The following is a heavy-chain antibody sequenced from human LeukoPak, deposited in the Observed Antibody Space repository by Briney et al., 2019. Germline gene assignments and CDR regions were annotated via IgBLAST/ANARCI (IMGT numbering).Heavy chain of an antibody. J-gene: IGHJ5*02. CDR2: ISGSGDIT. CDR3: AKDGRTYYYGSGSYFGWFDP. D-gene: IGHD3-10*01. V-gene: IGHV3-23*01. CDR1: GFTFSSYA. Sequence: GGSLRLSCAASGFTFSSYAMSWVRQAPGKRLEWVSSISGSGDITYSADSVKGRFTISRDNSKNTVYLQMNSLRVEDTAVYYCAKDGRTYYYGSGSYFGWFDPWGQGTLVTVSS.